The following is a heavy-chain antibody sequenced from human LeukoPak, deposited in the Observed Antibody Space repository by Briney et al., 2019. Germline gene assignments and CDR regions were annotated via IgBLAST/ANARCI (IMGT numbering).Heavy chain of an antibody. Sequence: GGSLRLSCAASGFTFSSYAMRWVRQAPGKGLVWVSRLISDGSSASYADSVKGRFTISRDNTKNILYLQMNSLRAEDTAVYYCVRDSRYCPDVWGQGTTVTVSS. D-gene: IGHD2-8*02. CDR3: VRDSRYCPDV. V-gene: IGHV3-74*01. CDR1: GFTFSSYA. CDR2: LISDGSSA. J-gene: IGHJ6*02.